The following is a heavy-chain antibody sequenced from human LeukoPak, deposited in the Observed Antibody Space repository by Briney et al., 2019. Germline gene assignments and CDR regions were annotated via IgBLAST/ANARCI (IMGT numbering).Heavy chain of an antibody. D-gene: IGHD4-11*01. Sequence: PSETLSLTCTVSGGSISSYYWSWIRQPPGKGLEWIGYIYYSGSTNYNPSLKSRVTISVDTSKNQFSLKLSSVTAADTAVYYCARAGTTVYYFDYWGQGTLVTVSS. CDR2: IYYSGST. J-gene: IGHJ4*02. CDR3: ARAGTTVYYFDY. CDR1: GGSISSYY. V-gene: IGHV4-59*01.